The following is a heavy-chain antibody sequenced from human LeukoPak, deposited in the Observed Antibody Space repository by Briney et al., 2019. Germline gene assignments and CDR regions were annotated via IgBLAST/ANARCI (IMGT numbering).Heavy chain of an antibody. CDR2: ISGSGDTT. J-gene: IGHJ5*02. D-gene: IGHD3-22*01. CDR1: GFTFSDFA. V-gene: IGHV3-23*01. Sequence: PGGSLRLSCAASGFTFSDFAMNWVRQAPGKGLEWVSAISGSGDTTYYPDSVKGRFTTSRDNSKNTLYLQMNSLRAEDTAVYYCAKAGGGSSGYYLNPWGQGTLVTVSS. CDR3: AKAGGGSSGYYLNP.